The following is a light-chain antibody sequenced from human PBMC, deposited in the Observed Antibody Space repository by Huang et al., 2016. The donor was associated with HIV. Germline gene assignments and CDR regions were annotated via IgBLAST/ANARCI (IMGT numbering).Light chain of an antibody. CDR2: GAS. J-gene: IGKJ1*01. CDR3: QQYNNWPLT. CDR1: QSVSSN. V-gene: IGKV3-15*01. Sequence: DIVMTQSPATLSVSPGEGATLSCRARQSVSSNLAWYQQKPGQAPRLLIYGASTRATGMPARFSGSGSRTEFTLTISSLQAEDFALYYCQQYNNWPLTFGQGTKVEIK.